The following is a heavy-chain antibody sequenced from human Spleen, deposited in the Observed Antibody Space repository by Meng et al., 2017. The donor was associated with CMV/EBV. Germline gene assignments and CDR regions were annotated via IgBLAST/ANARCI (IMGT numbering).Heavy chain of an antibody. CDR2: ISAYNGNT. CDR1: GYTFTSYG. D-gene: IGHD2-2*01. Sequence: ASVKVSCKASGYTFTSYGISWVRQAPGQGLEWMGWISAYNGNTNYAQKLQGRVTMTTDTSTSTAYMELRSLRSDDTAVYYCARFLLGSCSSTSCYWRGVFPDYWGQGTLVTVSS. CDR3: ARFLLGSCSSTSCYWRGVFPDY. V-gene: IGHV1-18*01. J-gene: IGHJ4*02.